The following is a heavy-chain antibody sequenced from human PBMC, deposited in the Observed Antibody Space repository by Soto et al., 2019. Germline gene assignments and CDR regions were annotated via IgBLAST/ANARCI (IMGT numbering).Heavy chain of an antibody. V-gene: IGHV3-30*03. CDR3: ARTRSAWSDFHYYSLDV. Sequence: GGSLRLSCAASGFTFNSYGMHWVRQGPGNGLEWVAFISYDSTKTYYADSVKGRFTISRDNSNSALYVQMNSLTGEDTAVYCCARTRSAWSDFHYYSLDVWGQGTTVTVSS. CDR1: GFTFNSYG. D-gene: IGHD1-26*01. J-gene: IGHJ6*02. CDR2: ISYDSTKT.